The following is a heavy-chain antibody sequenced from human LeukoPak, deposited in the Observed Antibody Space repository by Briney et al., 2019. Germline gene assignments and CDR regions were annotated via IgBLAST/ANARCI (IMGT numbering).Heavy chain of an antibody. V-gene: IGHV3-30*18. CDR2: ISYDGSNK. Sequence: GRSLRLSCAASGFTFSSYGMHWVRQAPGKGLEWVAVISYDGSNKYYADSVKGRFTISRDNSKNTLYLQMNSLRAEDTAVYYCAKDRRSNYYYGMDVWGQGPRSPSP. CDR3: AKDRRSNYYYGMDV. CDR1: GFTFSSYG. J-gene: IGHJ6*02.